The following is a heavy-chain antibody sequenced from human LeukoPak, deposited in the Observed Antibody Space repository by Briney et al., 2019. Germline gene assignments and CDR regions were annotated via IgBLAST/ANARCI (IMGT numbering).Heavy chain of an antibody. CDR1: GFSFSNYW. J-gene: IGHJ4*02. CDR3: VVDLSGSADY. Sequence: GGSLRLSCAASGFSFSNYWFHWVRQDPGGGLVWVSRTNEHGTIINYADSVKGRFTISRDNAKNTLYLQMNSLRTEDSALYYCVVDLSGSADYWGQGTLVTVSS. D-gene: IGHD3-10*01. V-gene: IGHV3-74*01. CDR2: TNEHGTII.